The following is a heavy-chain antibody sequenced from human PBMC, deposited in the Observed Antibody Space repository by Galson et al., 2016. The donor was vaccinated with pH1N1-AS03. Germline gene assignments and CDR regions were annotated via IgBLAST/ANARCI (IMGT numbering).Heavy chain of an antibody. CDR1: GFIFSNYA. J-gene: IGHJ4*02. CDR3: ANRGDTLGFFES. CDR2: ISGLGEST. V-gene: IGHV3-23*01. Sequence: SLRLSCAASGFIFSNYAMTWVRQAPGKGLQWVSTISGLGESTKYADSVKGRFTISRDNSKNTVNLHMNSLRVGDTAVYYCANRGDTLGFFESWGQGTLVTVSS. D-gene: IGHD4-17*01.